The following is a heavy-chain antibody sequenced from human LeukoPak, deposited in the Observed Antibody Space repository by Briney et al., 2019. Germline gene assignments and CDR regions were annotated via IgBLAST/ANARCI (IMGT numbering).Heavy chain of an antibody. CDR3: ATLPSTVTTEYYYGMDV. D-gene: IGHD4-17*01. Sequence: PPETLSLTCAVYGGSFSGYCWSWIRQPPGKGLEWIGEINHSGSTNYNPSLKSRVTISVDTSKNQFSLKLSSVTAADTAVYYCATLPSTVTTEYYYGMDVWGQGTTVTVSS. CDR1: GGSFSGYC. CDR2: INHSGST. V-gene: IGHV4-34*01. J-gene: IGHJ6*02.